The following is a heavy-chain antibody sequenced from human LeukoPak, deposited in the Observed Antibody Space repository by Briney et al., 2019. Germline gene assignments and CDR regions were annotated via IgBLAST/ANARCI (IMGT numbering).Heavy chain of an antibody. CDR3: VMNYYDSSGYSY. CDR1: GFTFSDYY. V-gene: IGHV3-11*01. CDR2: ISSSGSTI. D-gene: IGHD3-22*01. J-gene: IGHJ4*02. Sequence: GGSLRLSCAASGFTFSDYYMSWIRQAPGKGLEWVSYISSSGSTIYYADSVKGRFTISGDNAKNSLYLQMNSLRAEDTAVYYCVMNYYDSSGYSYWGQGTLVTVSS.